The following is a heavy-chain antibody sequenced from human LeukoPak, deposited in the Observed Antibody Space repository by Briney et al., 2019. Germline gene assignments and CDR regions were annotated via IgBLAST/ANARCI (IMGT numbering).Heavy chain of an antibody. D-gene: IGHD3-22*01. Sequence: GASVKVSCKASGYAFTNYYVHWVRQAPGQGREWMGIINPGGGSTTYAQSFQARVTMTRDTSTSTLYLELGSLSSEDTAIYYCARDSRYDSSGYSFDIWGQGTMVTVSS. J-gene: IGHJ3*02. CDR3: ARDSRYDSSGYSFDI. CDR1: GYAFTNYY. CDR2: INPGGGST. V-gene: IGHV1-46*01.